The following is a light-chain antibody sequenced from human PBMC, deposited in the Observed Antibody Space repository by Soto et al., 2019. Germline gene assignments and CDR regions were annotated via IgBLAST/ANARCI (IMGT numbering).Light chain of an antibody. V-gene: IGKV1-39*01. Sequence: DIQMNHSPSSLSASVGDRVTITCRASQSSSGYLNWYQQKPGKAPQLLIYAASSLQSGVPSRCSGSGSGTEFSLTISSLQPEDFATYSCQQSYSSTFGPGTKVDL. J-gene: IGKJ3*01. CDR1: QSSSGY. CDR2: AAS. CDR3: QQSYSST.